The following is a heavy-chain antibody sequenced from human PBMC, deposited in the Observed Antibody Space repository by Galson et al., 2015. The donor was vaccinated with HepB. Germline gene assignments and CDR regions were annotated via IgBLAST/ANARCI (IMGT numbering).Heavy chain of an antibody. CDR3: ARSYDSSGYYYVPLDY. V-gene: IGHV3-21*01. Sequence: SLRLSCAASGFTFSSYSMNWVRQAPGKGLEWVSFISSSSSYIYYADSVKGRFTISRDNAKNSLYLQMNSLRAEDTAVYYCARSYDSSGYYYVPLDYWGQGTLVTVSS. D-gene: IGHD3-22*01. J-gene: IGHJ4*02. CDR1: GFTFSSYS. CDR2: ISSSSSYI.